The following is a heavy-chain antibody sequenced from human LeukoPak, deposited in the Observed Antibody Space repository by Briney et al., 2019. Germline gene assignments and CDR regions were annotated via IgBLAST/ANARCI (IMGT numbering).Heavy chain of an antibody. CDR2: ISGYNGET. CDR1: GYVFISYG. CDR3: AITQTTSGSFSFDS. V-gene: IGHV1-18*01. D-gene: IGHD1-26*01. Sequence: ASVKVSCKASGYVFISYGISWVRQAPGQGLEWMGWISGYNGETNYAQKLQGRVTMTTDTSTTTAYMELRSLRSDDTAVYYCAITQTTSGSFSFDSWGQGTLVTVSS. J-gene: IGHJ4*02.